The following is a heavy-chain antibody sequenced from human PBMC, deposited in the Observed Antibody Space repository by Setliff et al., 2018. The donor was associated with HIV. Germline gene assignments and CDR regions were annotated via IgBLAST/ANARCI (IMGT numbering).Heavy chain of an antibody. CDR3: VSSSGGNYEAYFDY. Sequence: LSCAASGFLYSNNAFHWVRQTPGKGLEWVAVISYDGTITHYVDSVKGRFSISRDNSQNTLYLQMNSLSPEDTALYYRVSSSGGNYEAYFDYWGQGTLVTVSS. V-gene: IGHV3-30*04. CDR2: ISYDGTIT. J-gene: IGHJ4*02. CDR1: GFLYSNNA. D-gene: IGHD2-15*01.